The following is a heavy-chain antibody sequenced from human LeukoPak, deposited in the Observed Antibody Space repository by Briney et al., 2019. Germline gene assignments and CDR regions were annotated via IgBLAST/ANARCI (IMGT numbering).Heavy chain of an antibody. V-gene: IGHV4-61*02. J-gene: IGHJ6*02. D-gene: IGHD4-17*01. CDR2: IYTSGST. CDR1: GGSISSGSYY. CDR3: ARDSEETVITGMDV. Sequence: SETLSLTCTVSGGSISSGSYYWSWIRQPAGKGLEWIGRIYTSGSTNYNPSLKSRVTISVDTSKNQFSLKLSSVTAADTAVYYCARDSEETVITGMDVWGQGTTVTVSS.